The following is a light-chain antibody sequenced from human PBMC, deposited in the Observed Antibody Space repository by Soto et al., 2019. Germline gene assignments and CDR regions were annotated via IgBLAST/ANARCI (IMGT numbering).Light chain of an antibody. J-gene: IGKJ5*01. CDR3: QQYNDWPRT. Sequence: QSPATLSVSPGERATLSCRASQSFSSNLAWYQQKPGQAPRLLIYGASTRATGIPARFSGSGSGTEFTLTISSLQSEDSAVYYCQQYNDWPRTFGQGTRLEI. CDR2: GAS. CDR1: QSFSSN. V-gene: IGKV3-15*01.